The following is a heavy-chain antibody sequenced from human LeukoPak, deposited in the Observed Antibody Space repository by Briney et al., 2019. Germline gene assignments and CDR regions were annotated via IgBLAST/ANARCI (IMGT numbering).Heavy chain of an antibody. CDR1: GGSVSSGSYY. CDR2: IYYSGST. CDR3: ARHYYGSGNFDY. V-gene: IGHV4-61*01. J-gene: IGHJ4*02. Sequence: SETLSLTCTVSGGSVSSGSYYWSWIRQPPGKGLEWIGYIYYSGSTYYNPSLKSRVTIFVDTSKNQFSLKLSSVTAADTAVYYCARHYYGSGNFDYWGQGTLVTVSS. D-gene: IGHD3-10*01.